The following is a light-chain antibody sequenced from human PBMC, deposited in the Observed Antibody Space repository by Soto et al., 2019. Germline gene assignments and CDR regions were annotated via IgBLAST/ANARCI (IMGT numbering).Light chain of an antibody. V-gene: IGLV1-44*01. Sequence: QSVLTQPPSASGTPGQRVTISCSGSSSNIGSNTVNWYQQLPGTAPKLLIYSNNQRPSGVPDRFSGCKSGTSASLAISGLQSEDEADYYCAAWDDSLNGLVFGGGTKLTVL. CDR3: AAWDDSLNGLV. J-gene: IGLJ2*01. CDR2: SNN. CDR1: SSNIGSNT.